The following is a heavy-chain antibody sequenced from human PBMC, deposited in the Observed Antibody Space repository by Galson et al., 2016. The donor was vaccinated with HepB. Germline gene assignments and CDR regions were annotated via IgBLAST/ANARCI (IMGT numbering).Heavy chain of an antibody. D-gene: IGHD2-2*01. Sequence: SLRLSCAASGFTFSNVWMNWVRQAPGKGLEWVGRTRSKTAGGTTDYAAPVKGRFTVSRDDSKNTLFLQMSSLETDDTAVYYCATEVFGMPFNSDYWGQGTVVTVSS. V-gene: IGHV3-15*01. J-gene: IGHJ4*02. CDR3: ATEVFGMPFNSDY. CDR2: TRSKTAGGTT. CDR1: GFTFSNVW.